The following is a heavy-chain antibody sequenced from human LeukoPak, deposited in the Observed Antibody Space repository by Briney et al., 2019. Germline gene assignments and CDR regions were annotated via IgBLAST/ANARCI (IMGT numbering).Heavy chain of an antibody. CDR2: IYTSGST. CDR1: GGSISSYY. V-gene: IGHV4-4*07. D-gene: IGHD3-3*01. CDR3: ARGDFWSGYHDY. J-gene: IGHJ4*02. Sequence: SETLSLTCTVSGGSISSYYWSWIRQPAGKGLEWTGRIYTSGSTNYNPSLKSRVTMSVDTSKNQFSLKLSSVTAADTAVYYCARGDFWSGYHDYWGQGTLVTVSS.